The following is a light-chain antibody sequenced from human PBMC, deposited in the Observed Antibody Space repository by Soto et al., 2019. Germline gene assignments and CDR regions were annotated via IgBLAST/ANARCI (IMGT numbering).Light chain of an antibody. CDR2: DAS. V-gene: IGKV3-11*01. Sequence: EILLTQSPSTLSLSPGERATLSCRASQSLSRFLVWYQQKPGQAPRLLIYDASHRATGIPARFNGSGSGTDFTLTISSLEHEDFAVHYCQHSSNWHPITFGQGTRLEIK. CDR3: QHSSNWHPIT. CDR1: QSLSRF. J-gene: IGKJ5*01.